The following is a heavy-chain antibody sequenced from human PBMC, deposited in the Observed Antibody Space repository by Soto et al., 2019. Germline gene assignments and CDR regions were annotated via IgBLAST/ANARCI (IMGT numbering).Heavy chain of an antibody. CDR2: FFIGGNT. D-gene: IGHD3-16*01. V-gene: IGHV4-39*01. CDR3: SRCRGLDHLASY. Sequence: SETLSLTCTVSGGSMSSSGYFYCCRLRQPQGKGLEWVASFFIGGNTYCIPTVKSLVAISVHTSKNQCSLKLSSVTAADTAVYFFSRCRGLDHLASYWGRGSLVPVSS. J-gene: IGHJ4*02. CDR1: GGSMSSSGYFY.